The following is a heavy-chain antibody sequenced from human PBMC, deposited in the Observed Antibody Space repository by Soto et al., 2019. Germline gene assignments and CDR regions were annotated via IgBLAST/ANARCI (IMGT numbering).Heavy chain of an antibody. D-gene: IGHD3-22*01. J-gene: IGHJ4*02. CDR1: GGTFSSYT. Sequence: QVQLVQSGAEVKKPGSSVKVSCKASGGTFSSYTITWVRQAPGQGLEWMGGITPMFGTPNYAQKFQGRDTITADESTSTAYMELSSLRSEDTAMYFCARDGTLYDSSAYYYLYWGQGTLVTVSS. CDR2: ITPMFGTP. CDR3: ARDGTLYDSSAYYYLY. V-gene: IGHV1-69*01.